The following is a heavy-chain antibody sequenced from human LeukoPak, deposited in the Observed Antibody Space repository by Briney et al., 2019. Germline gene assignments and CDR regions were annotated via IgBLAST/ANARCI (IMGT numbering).Heavy chain of an antibody. CDR3: VRESFSRGDFN. D-gene: IGHD7-27*01. J-gene: IGHJ4*02. Sequence: GGSLRLSCAASGFIFSTYWMTWVRQVPGKGLEWVATIKYDGDEKFYVDSVTGRFTISRDNAKNSLYLQMNSLTAEDTAVYYCVRESFSRGDFNWDQGTLVSVSS. CDR2: IKYDGDEK. CDR1: GFIFSTYW. V-gene: IGHV3-7*01.